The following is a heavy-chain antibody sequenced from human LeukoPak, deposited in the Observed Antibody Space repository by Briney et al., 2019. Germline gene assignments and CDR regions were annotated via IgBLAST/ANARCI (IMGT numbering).Heavy chain of an antibody. J-gene: IGHJ5*02. V-gene: IGHV4-61*02. CDR2: IYTSGST. Sequence: SETLSLACTVSGGSISSGSYYWSWIRQPAGKGLEWIGRIYTSGSTNYNPSLKSRVTISVDTSKNQFSLKLSSVTAADTAVYYCARDVPVRVRDYYDSSGYYFPIDPWGQGTLVTVSS. CDR1: GGSISSGSYY. CDR3: ARDVPVRVRDYYDSSGYYFPIDP. D-gene: IGHD3-22*01.